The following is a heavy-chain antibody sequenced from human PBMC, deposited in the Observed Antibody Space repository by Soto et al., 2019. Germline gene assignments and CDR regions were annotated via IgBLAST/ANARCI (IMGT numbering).Heavy chain of an antibody. CDR3: ARAPPRSYGPFDP. D-gene: IGHD5-18*01. CDR2: IYHSGST. J-gene: IGHJ5*02. CDR1: GGSISSGGYS. Sequence: TSETLSLTCAVSGGSISSGGYSWSWIRQPPGKGLEWIGYIYHSGSTYYNPSLKSRVTISVDRSKNQFSLKLSSVTAADTAVYYCARAPPRSYGPFDPWGQGTLVTVPS. V-gene: IGHV4-30-2*01.